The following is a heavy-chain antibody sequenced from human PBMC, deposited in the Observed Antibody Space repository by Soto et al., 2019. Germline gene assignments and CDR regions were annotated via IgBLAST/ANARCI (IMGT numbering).Heavy chain of an antibody. Sequence: PGGSLRLSCAASGFTFSSYGMHWVRQAPGKGLEWVAVIWYDGSNKYYADSVRGRFTISRDNAKNSLYLQMSSLRADDMGVYYCARYYGAADYWGQGTLVTVS. CDR3: ARYYGAADY. CDR2: IWYDGSNK. CDR1: GFTFSSYG. D-gene: IGHD4-17*01. V-gene: IGHV3-33*01. J-gene: IGHJ4*02.